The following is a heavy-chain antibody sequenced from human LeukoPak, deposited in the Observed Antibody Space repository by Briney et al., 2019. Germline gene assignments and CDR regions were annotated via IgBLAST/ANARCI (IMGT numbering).Heavy chain of an antibody. CDR3: AKEVGASTRARGDI. CDR2: IGSDGNK. CDR1: GFTFSDCA. V-gene: IGHV3-23*01. J-gene: IGHJ3*02. Sequence: GGSLRLSCAASGFTFSDCAMSWVRQAPGKGLEWVSAIGSDGNKHYSESVKGRFAISRDNSENTLSLQMNSLRGEDTAVYYCAKEVGASTRARGDIWGQGTMVTVSS. D-gene: IGHD1-26*01.